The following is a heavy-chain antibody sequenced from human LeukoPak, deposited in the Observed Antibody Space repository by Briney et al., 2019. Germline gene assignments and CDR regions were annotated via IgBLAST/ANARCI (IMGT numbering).Heavy chain of an antibody. J-gene: IGHJ3*02. Sequence: PSETLSLTCAVYGGSFSGYYWSWIRQPPGKGLEWIGKINHSGSTNYNPSLKSRVTISVDTSKNQFSLKLRSVTAADTAVYYCATQVAGYCSGGSCYYNAFDIWGQGTMVTVSS. CDR3: ATQVAGYCSGGSCYYNAFDI. CDR1: GGSFSGYY. D-gene: IGHD2-15*01. CDR2: INHSGST. V-gene: IGHV4-34*01.